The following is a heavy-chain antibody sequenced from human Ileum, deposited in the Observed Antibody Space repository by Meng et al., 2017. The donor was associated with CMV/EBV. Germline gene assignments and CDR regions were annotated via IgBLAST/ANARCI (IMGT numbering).Heavy chain of an antibody. J-gene: IGHJ4*02. CDR2: INYSETI. V-gene: IGHV4-34*01. Sequence: AGYGGSFTGYLCSWIRQSPGKGLEWIGEINYSETINYNPSLKSRVTMSVDASRNQFSLKLSSVTAADTALYYCARRVGSGRYYFDYWSQGTLVTVSS. D-gene: IGHD3-10*01. CDR1: GGSFTGYL. CDR3: ARRVGSGRYYFDY.